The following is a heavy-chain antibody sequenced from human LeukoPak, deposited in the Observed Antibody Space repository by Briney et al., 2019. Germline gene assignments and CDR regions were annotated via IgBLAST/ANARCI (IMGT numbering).Heavy chain of an antibody. J-gene: IGHJ4*02. CDR3: VRTNGGTYYDF. CDR1: GFIFTDYD. Sequence: GGSLRLSCAASGFIFTDYDLHWVRQPPGKGLEWVSVFGIAGDTYYADSVKGRFTISRDVAKNSLYLQMNNLRAGDTAVYYCVRTNGGTYYDFWGQGTLVTVSS. CDR2: FGIAGDT. V-gene: IGHV3-13*01. D-gene: IGHD1-26*01.